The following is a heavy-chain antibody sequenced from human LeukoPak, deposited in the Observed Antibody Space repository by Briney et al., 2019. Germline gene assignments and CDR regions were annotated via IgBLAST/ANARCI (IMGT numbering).Heavy chain of an antibody. D-gene: IGHD3-3*01. CDR1: GGSFSGYF. CDR2: IYYSGST. CDR3: ARGGGYDFWSGYASYYYYYMDV. V-gene: IGHV4-59*01. J-gene: IGHJ6*03. Sequence: PSETLSLTCSVSGGSFSGYFWSWIRQPPGKGLEWIGYIYYSGSTNYNPSLKSRVTISVDTSKNQFSLKLSSVTAADTAVYYCARGGGYDFWSGYASYYYYYMDVWGKGTTVTVSS.